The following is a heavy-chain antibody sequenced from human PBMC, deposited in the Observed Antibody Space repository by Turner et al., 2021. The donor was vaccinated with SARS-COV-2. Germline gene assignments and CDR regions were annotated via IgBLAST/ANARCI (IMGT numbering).Heavy chain of an antibody. CDR2: ISYDGSNK. D-gene: IGHD2-2*01. V-gene: IGHV3-30*18. Sequence: QVQLVESGGGVVQPGRSLRLSCAASGFTFSSYGMHWVRQAPGKGLEWVAVISYDGSNKYYADSGKGRFTISRDNSKNTLYLQMNSLRAEDTAVYYCAKGGDIVVVPIAPTFDYWGQGTLVTVSS. J-gene: IGHJ4*02. CDR1: GFTFSSYG. CDR3: AKGGDIVVVPIAPTFDY.